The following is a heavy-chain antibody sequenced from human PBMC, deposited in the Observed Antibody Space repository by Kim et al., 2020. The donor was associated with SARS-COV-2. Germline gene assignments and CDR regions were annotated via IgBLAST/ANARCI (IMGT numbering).Heavy chain of an antibody. V-gene: IGHV1-18*04. D-gene: IGHD3-10*01. Sequence: ASVKVSCKASGYTFTSYGISWVRQAPGQGLEWMGWISAYNGNTNYAQKLQGRVTMTTDTSTSTAYMELRSLRSDDTAVYYCARVQWGGYYGSGLVDYWGQGTLVTVSS. CDR2: ISAYNGNT. CDR1: GYTFTSYG. J-gene: IGHJ4*02. CDR3: ARVQWGGYYGSGLVDY.